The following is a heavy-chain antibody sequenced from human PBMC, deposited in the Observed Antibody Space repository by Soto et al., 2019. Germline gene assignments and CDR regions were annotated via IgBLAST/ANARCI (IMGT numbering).Heavy chain of an antibody. D-gene: IGHD4-17*01. J-gene: IGHJ6*03. CDR2: IKQDGSEK. CDR1: GFTFSSYW. CDR3: ARANYYGDYEVYYYYYMDV. Sequence: GGSLRLSCAASGFTFSSYWMSWVRQAPGKGLEWVANIKQDGSEKYYVDSVKGRFTISRDNAKNSLYLQMNSLRAEDTAVYYCARANYYGDYEVYYYYYMDVWGKGTTVTVSS. V-gene: IGHV3-7*01.